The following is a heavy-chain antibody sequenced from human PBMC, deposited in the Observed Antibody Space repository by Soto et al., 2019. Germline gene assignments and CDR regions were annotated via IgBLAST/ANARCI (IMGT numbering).Heavy chain of an antibody. V-gene: IGHV3-33*01. J-gene: IGHJ4*02. CDR2: IWYDGSNK. D-gene: IGHD3-3*01. CDR1: GFTFSSYG. Sequence: QVQLVESGGGVVQPGRSLRLSCAASGFTFSSYGMHWVRQAPGKGLEWVAVIWYDGSNKYYADSVKGRFTISRDNSKNTMYLQMNSLRAEDTAVYYCARGGTGVVTPLDYWRQGTLVTVSS. CDR3: ARGGTGVVTPLDY.